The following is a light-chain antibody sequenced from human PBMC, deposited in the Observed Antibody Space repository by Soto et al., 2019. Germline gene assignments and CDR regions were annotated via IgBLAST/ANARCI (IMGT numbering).Light chain of an antibody. CDR3: SSYTSSSFVV. J-gene: IGLJ2*01. CDR2: DVS. CDR1: SSDVGGYNY. V-gene: IGLV2-14*01. Sequence: QSALTQPASVSWSPGQSITISCTGTSSDVGGYNYVSWYQQHPGKAPKLMIYDVSNRPSGVSNRFSGSKSGHTASLTISGLQAEDAADYYCSSYTSSSFVVFGGGTQLTVL.